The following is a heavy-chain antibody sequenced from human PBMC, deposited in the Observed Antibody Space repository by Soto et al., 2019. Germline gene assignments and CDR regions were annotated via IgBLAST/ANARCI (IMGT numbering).Heavy chain of an antibody. CDR1: GYTFTSYG. V-gene: IGHV1-18*01. D-gene: IGHD3-3*01. CDR2: ISAYNGNT. Sequence: ASVKVSCKASGYTFTSYGISWVRQAPGQWLEWMGWISAYNGNTNYAQKLQGRVTMTTDTSTSTAYMELSSLRSEDTAVYYCARGPAGITIFGVAPNWFDPWGQGTLVTVSS. CDR3: ARGPAGITIFGVAPNWFDP. J-gene: IGHJ5*02.